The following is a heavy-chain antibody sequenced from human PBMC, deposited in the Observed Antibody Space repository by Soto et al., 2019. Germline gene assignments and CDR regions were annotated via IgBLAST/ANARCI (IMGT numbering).Heavy chain of an antibody. D-gene: IGHD3-16*01. J-gene: IGHJ4*02. Sequence: PGGSLRLSCAASGFTFSSYAMHWVRQAPGKGLEWVAVISYDGSNKYYADSVKGRFTISRDNSKNTLYLQMNSLRPEDTAVYYCVKPRDPGNMITFWGVEVPNNDHWGQGTLVTVSA. CDR1: GFTFSSYA. CDR2: ISYDGSNK. CDR3: VKPRDPGNMITFWGVEVPNNDH. V-gene: IGHV3-30-3*02.